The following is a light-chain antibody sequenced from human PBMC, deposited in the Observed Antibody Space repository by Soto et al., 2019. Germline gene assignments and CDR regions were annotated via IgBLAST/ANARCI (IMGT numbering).Light chain of an antibody. J-gene: IGKJ3*01. Sequence: DIQLTQSPSFLSASVGDRVTITCRASQAISSYLAWYQQKPGTAPKLLIFAASTLQSGVPSRFSGSGSGTEFTLTISSRQPEDFATYYCLHLNSYSPDTFGPGTKVDIK. CDR2: AAS. CDR1: QAISSY. CDR3: LHLNSYSPDT. V-gene: IGKV1-9*01.